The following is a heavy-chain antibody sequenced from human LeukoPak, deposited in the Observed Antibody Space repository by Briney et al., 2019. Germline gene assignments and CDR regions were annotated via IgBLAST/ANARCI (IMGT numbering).Heavy chain of an antibody. CDR2: IYHSGST. J-gene: IGHJ4*02. V-gene: IGHV4-38-2*02. CDR1: GYSISSGYY. CDR3: AISNFDWLFRY. D-gene: IGHD3-9*01. Sequence: SETLSLTCTVSGYSISSGYYWGWIRQPPGKGLEWIGSIYHSGSTYYNPSLKSRVTISVDTSKNQFSLKLSSVTAADTAVYYCAISNFDWLFRYWGQGTLVTVSS.